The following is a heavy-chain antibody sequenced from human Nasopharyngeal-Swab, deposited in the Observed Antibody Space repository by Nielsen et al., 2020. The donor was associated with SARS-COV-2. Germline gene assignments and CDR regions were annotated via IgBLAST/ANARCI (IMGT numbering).Heavy chain of an antibody. CDR1: GFTFNTYA. Sequence: GESLKISCAASGFTFNTYAISWVRRAPGKGLEWVSVISGSDYSTKYADSVKGRFTISRDNSKNTVNLQMNSLRAEDTAIYYCARGCVLTGPSCYYYGMDVWGQGTTVTVSS. CDR2: ISGSDYST. V-gene: IGHV3-23*01. CDR3: ARGCVLTGPSCYYYGMDV. D-gene: IGHD3-9*01. J-gene: IGHJ6*02.